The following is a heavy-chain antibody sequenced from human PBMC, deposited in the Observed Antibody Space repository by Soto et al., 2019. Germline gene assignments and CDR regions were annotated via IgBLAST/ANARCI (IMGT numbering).Heavy chain of an antibody. CDR1: GFSLSTSGVG. J-gene: IGHJ6*02. CDR2: IYWNDDK. D-gene: IGHD2-15*01. Sequence: QITLKESGPTLVKPTQTLTLTCTFSGFSLSTSGVGVGWIRQSPGKALEWLALIYWNDDKRYGPSLWSRVTITKDTSKNQVVLTMTNMDPVDTATYYCAAAPYCPGRNCPGDYFYGVDVWGQGTTVAVSS. CDR3: AAAPYCPGRNCPGDYFYGVDV. V-gene: IGHV2-5*01.